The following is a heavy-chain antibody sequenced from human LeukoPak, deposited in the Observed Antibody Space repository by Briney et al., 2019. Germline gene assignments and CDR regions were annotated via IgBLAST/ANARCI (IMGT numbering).Heavy chain of an antibody. J-gene: IGHJ5*02. CDR3: ATRYYDLWSPFGWFDP. V-gene: IGHV4-39*01. Sequence: SETLSLTCTVSGGSISSSSYYWGWIRQPPGKGLEWIGSIYYSGSTYYNPSLKSRVTISVDTSKNQFSLKLSSVTAADTAVYYCATRYYDLWSPFGWFDPWGQGTLVTDSS. D-gene: IGHD3-3*01. CDR2: IYYSGST. CDR1: GGSISSSSYY.